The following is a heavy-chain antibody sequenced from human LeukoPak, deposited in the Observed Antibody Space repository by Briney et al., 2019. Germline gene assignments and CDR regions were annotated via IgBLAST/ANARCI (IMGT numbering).Heavy chain of an antibody. Sequence: GGSLRLSCSASGFTFSSYSMNWVRQAPGKGLEWVSSISSSSSDLYYTDSVKGRFTISRDNAKNTLILQMNSLRVEDTAVYYCARDWVYKIDYWGRGTLVTVSS. D-gene: IGHD5-24*01. V-gene: IGHV3-21*01. CDR1: GFTFSSYS. CDR3: ARDWVYKIDY. CDR2: ISSSSSDL. J-gene: IGHJ4*02.